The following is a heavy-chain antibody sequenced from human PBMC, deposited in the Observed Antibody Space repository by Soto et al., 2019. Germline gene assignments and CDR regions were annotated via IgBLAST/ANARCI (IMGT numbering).Heavy chain of an antibody. CDR3: AKERRGQGEGSSWSYFDY. Sequence: GGSLRLSCTASGFTFDDHTMHWVRQAPGKGLEWVSLITWDGGSKHYVDSVKGRFTISRDNSKDSLYLQMNSLTTEDTAFYYCAKERRGQGEGSSWSYFDYWGQGXLVTVYS. J-gene: IGHJ4*02. CDR1: GFTFDDHT. D-gene: IGHD6-13*01. V-gene: IGHV3-43*01. CDR2: ITWDGGSK.